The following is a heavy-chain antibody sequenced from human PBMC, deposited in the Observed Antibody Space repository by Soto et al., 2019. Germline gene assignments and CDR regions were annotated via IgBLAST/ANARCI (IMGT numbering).Heavy chain of an antibody. J-gene: IGHJ3*02. V-gene: IGHV1-8*01. Sequence: GASVKVSCKASGYTFTSYDINWVRQATGQGPEWMGWMSPNTGTIVYAQKFQGRVTMTRNTSTSTAYMTLSSLRSEDTAVYYCARDPPPIKTYESFEICHQETTVTVSS. CDR1: GYTFTSYD. D-gene: IGHD1-20*01. CDR3: ARDPPPIKTYESFEI. CDR2: MSPNTGTI.